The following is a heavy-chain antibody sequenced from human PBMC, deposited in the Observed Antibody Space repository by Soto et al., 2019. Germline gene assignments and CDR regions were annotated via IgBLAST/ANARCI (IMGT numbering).Heavy chain of an antibody. J-gene: IGHJ3*02. CDR2: ISPYNGNT. CDR3: ARDPSYYDISDYYYVINEDDAFDI. V-gene: IGHV1-18*01. Sequence: QVQLVQSGAEVKKPGASVTVSCKASGYNFTTYGISWVRQGPGQGLEWLGWISPYNGNTKYLQILQGRVTLTTVTSTSTVYLELRSLRSADTAVYFCARDPSYYDISDYYYVINEDDAFDIWGQGTMVTVSS. D-gene: IGHD3-22*01. CDR1: GYNFTTYG.